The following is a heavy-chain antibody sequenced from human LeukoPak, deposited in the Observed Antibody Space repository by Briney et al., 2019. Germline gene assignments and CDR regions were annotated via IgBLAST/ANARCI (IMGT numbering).Heavy chain of an antibody. CDR1: GYTFTSYG. J-gene: IGHJ6*03. Sequence: ASVKVSCKASGYTFTSYGISWVRQAPGQGLEWMGWISAYNGNTNYAQKLQGRVTMTTDTSTSTAYMELRSLRSDDTAVYYCARGSYYDSSGYYSFYYYYYYMDGWGKGTTVTVSS. V-gene: IGHV1-18*01. CDR2: ISAYNGNT. CDR3: ARGSYYDSSGYYSFYYYYYYMDG. D-gene: IGHD3-22*01.